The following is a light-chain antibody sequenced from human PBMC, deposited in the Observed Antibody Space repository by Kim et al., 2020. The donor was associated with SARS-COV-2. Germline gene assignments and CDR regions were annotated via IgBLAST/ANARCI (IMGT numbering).Light chain of an antibody. CDR2: EVS. J-gene: IGLJ1*01. CDR3: SSYAGNNIYV. V-gene: IGLV2-8*01. CDR1: SSNIGRFNY. Sequence: GQSVTLSCTGTSSNIGRFNYVSWYQQHPDNAPKLIVYEVSEWPSGVPDRFSGSKSGNTASLTSSGLQADDEADYYCSSYAGNNIYVFGTGTKVTVL.